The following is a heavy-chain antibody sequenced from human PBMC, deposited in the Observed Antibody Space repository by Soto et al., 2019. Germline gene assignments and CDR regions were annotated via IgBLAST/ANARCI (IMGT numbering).Heavy chain of an antibody. Sequence: GGSLGLSCAASGFCFSDYAMSWVRQAPGKGLEWVSVISDSGGSTHYADTVRGRFTVSRDNSKNSLSLRMNSLRDEDTVVYCCAKRGAYSSGWYSPIFDYWGQGALVTV. CDR3: AKRGAYSSGWYSPIFDY. J-gene: IGHJ4*02. V-gene: IGHV3-23*01. D-gene: IGHD6-13*01. CDR1: GFCFSDYA. CDR2: ISDSGGST.